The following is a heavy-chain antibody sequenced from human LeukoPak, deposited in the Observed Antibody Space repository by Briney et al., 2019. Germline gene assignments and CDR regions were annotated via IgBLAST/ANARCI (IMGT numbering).Heavy chain of an antibody. CDR1: GFTFSYHD. Sequence: GRSLTLSCLASGFTFSYHDMHWVRQTSGKGLEWVSAIGIAGDTYYSGSVKGRFTISRDNAKNSLYLQMDSLTAGDTAVYHCARAGIVVTGILRYYYYMDVWGKGTTVTVSS. CDR3: ARAGIVVTGILRYYYYMDV. CDR2: IGIAGDT. J-gene: IGHJ6*03. V-gene: IGHV3-13*01. D-gene: IGHD6-19*01.